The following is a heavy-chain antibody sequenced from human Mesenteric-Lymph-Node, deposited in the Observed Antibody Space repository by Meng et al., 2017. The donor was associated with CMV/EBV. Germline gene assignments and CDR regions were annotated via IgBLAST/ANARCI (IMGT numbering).Heavy chain of an antibody. Sequence: SVKVSCKASGGTSSNFAISWLRQPPGQGLEWMGGIIPLYGTPTYAQKFQGRVTITTDESTSTAFMDLSSLTSDDTAVYYCARPLYTSSWSDYFDYWGQGTLVTVSS. CDR2: IIPLYGTP. V-gene: IGHV1-69*05. CDR1: GGTSSNFA. J-gene: IGHJ4*02. CDR3: ARPLYTSSWSDYFDY. D-gene: IGHD6-13*01.